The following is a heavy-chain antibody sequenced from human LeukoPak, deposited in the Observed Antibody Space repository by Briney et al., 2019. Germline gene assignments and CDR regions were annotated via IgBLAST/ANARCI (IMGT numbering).Heavy chain of an antibody. Sequence: PGGSLRLSCATSGFIFSTYALSWVRQAPGKGLEWASSISGSGGSTYHADSVKGRFTISRDSSKNTLYLQMNSLRAEDTAIYYCARGYCSGTSCFGAFDIWGQGTMVPVSS. D-gene: IGHD2-2*01. CDR3: ARGYCSGTSCFGAFDI. CDR2: ISGSGGST. CDR1: GFIFSTYA. J-gene: IGHJ3*02. V-gene: IGHV3-23*01.